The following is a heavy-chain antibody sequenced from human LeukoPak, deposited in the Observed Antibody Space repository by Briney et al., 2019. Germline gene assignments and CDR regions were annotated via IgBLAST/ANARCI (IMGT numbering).Heavy chain of an antibody. Sequence: AETLSLTCTVSGGSISSYYWSWVRQPPGKGLEWVGYIYYSGSTNYNPSLKSRVTISVDTSKNQFSLKLSSVTAADTAVYYCAGHGGHTYFDDGSPYFDYWGQGTLVTVSS. CDR2: IYYSGST. CDR3: AGHGGHTYFDDGSPYFDY. V-gene: IGHV4-59*08. J-gene: IGHJ4*02. D-gene: IGHD3-9*01. CDR1: GGSISSYY.